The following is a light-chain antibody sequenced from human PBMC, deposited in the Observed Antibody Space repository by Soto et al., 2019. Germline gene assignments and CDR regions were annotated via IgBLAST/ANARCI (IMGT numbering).Light chain of an antibody. CDR3: SSYTTSSTLV. CDR1: SSDVGGYNY. V-gene: IGLV2-14*01. CDR2: AVS. J-gene: IGLJ2*01. Sequence: QSARTQPASVSGSPGQSITISCTGTSSDVGGYNYVSWYQQHPGKAPKLLIYAVSYRPSGVSNRFSGSKSGNTAYLTISRLQAEYEADYYCSSYTTSSTLVFGGGTKLTVL.